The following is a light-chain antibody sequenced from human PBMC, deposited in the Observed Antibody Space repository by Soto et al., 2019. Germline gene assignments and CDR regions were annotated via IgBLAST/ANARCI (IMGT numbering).Light chain of an antibody. J-gene: IGKJ5*01. Sequence: EIVMTQSPATLSVSPGERAALSCRASQSVSGNLAWYQQTPGQAPRLLIYGASTRATGIPDRFSGSGFGTEFTLTISSLKSEDFAVYYCQQYNYRPPAFGQGTRLEIK. CDR2: GAS. CDR3: QQYNYRPPA. CDR1: QSVSGN. V-gene: IGKV3-15*01.